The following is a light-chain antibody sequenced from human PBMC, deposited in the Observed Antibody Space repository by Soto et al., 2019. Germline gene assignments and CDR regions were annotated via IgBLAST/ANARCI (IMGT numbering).Light chain of an antibody. V-gene: IGKV3-11*01. J-gene: IGKJ4*01. CDR1: QSVNTF. CDR2: DTS. Sequence: DIVLTQSPATLSLSPGETATLSCRASQSVNTFLAWYQQRPGQSPRLLIYDTSNRATGIAARFSGRGSGTDFILTIRSLEAEDVGFYYCQQRSEWPLTFGGGTKVEIK. CDR3: QQRSEWPLT.